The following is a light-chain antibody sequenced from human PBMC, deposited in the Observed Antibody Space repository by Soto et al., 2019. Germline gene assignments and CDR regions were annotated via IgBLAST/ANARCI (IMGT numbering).Light chain of an antibody. J-gene: IGLJ2*01. Sequence: NFMLTQPHSVSESPGKTVTISCTRSSGSIASNYVQWYQQRPGSAPTTVIYEDNQRPSGVPDRVSGSIDSSSKSASLTISGLKTEDEADYYCQSYDSSTVVFGGGTKLTVL. CDR2: EDN. V-gene: IGLV6-57*03. CDR3: QSYDSSTVV. CDR1: SGSIASNY.